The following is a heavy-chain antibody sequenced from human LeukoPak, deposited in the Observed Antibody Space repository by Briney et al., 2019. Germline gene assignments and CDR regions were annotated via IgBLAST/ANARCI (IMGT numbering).Heavy chain of an antibody. CDR1: GGSINNYY. J-gene: IGHJ6*03. D-gene: IGHD3-9*01. CDR2: IYYSGST. CDR3: ARTDRRYFDWLATPYMDV. Sequence: SETLSLTCTVSGGSINNYYWSWIRQSPGKGLEWIAYIYYSGSTKYNPSLNSRVTISVDTSRNQFSLKLSSVTAADTAVYYCARTDRRYFDWLATPYMDVWGKGTTVTISS. V-gene: IGHV4-59*01.